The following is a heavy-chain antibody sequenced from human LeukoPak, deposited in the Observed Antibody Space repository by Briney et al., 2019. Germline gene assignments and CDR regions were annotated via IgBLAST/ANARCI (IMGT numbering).Heavy chain of an antibody. V-gene: IGHV1-69*04. Sequence: SVKVSCKASGGTFSSYAISWARQAPGQGLEWMGRIIPILGIANYAQKFQGRVTITADKSTSTAYMELSSLRSEDTAVYYCARGGTANYYDSGSDYIGWSDPWGQGTLVTVSS. J-gene: IGHJ5*02. CDR2: IIPILGIA. CDR1: GGTFSSYA. D-gene: IGHD3-10*01. CDR3: ARGGTANYYDSGSDYIGWSDP.